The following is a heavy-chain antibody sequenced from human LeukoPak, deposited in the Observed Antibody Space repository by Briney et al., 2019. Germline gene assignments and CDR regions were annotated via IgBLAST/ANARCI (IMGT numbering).Heavy chain of an antibody. Sequence: GESLKISCKGSGYSFTSYWITWVRQMPGKGLEWMGIIYPGDSDTRYSPSFQGQVTISADKSISTVYLQWSSLKASDTAMYYCERFAYGNGNFPGHYWGQGTLVTVSS. CDR1: GYSFTSYW. V-gene: IGHV5-51*01. CDR2: IYPGDSDT. CDR3: ERFAYGNGNFPGHY. J-gene: IGHJ4*02. D-gene: IGHD2/OR15-2a*01.